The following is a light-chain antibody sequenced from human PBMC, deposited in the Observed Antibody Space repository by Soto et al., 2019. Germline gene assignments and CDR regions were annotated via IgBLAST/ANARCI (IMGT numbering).Light chain of an antibody. CDR2: DAS. CDR1: QSVSSGY. CDR3: QPYGSSPA. Sequence: EIVLTQSPGTLSLSPGERATLSCRASQSVSSGYLAWYQHKPGQAPRLLIYDASSRATGIPDRFSGSGSGTAFTLTISRLEPEDFAVYYCQPYGSSPAFGGGTKVEIK. J-gene: IGKJ4*01. V-gene: IGKV3-20*01.